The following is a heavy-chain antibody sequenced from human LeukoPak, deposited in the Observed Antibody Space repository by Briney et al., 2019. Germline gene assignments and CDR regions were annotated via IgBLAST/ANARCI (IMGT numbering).Heavy chain of an antibody. J-gene: IGHJ6*03. D-gene: IGHD5-12*01. CDR1: GFTFGTYG. V-gene: IGHV3-23*01. CDR3: AKVGDSGYDFDYYYYYMDV. Sequence: GGSLRLSCAASGFTFGTYGMSWVRQAPGKGLEWVSLISGSGGRTHYADSVKGRFTISRDNSKNTLYLQMNSLRAEDTAVYYCAKVGDSGYDFDYYYYYMDVWGKGTTVTISS. CDR2: ISGSGGRT.